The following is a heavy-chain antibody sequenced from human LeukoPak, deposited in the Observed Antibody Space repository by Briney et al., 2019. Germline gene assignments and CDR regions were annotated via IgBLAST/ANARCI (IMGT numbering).Heavy chain of an antibody. V-gene: IGHV4-61*02. CDR1: GGSISSGSYY. CDR2: IYTNGST. D-gene: IGHD3-22*01. J-gene: IGHJ4*02. CDR3: ARERLNYYDSSGYLYYFDY. Sequence: SEALSLTCTVSGGSISSGSYYWSWIRQPAGKGLEWIGRIYTNGSTNYNPSLKSRVTISVDTSKNQFSLKLSSVTAADTAVYYCARERLNYYDSSGYLYYFDYWGQGTLVTVSS.